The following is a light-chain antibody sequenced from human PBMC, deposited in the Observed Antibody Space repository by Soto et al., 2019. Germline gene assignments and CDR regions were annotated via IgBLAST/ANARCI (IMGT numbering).Light chain of an antibody. Sequence: DIVMTQSPDSLAVSLSERATINCKSSQSVFYSSNNKNYLAWYQQKPRQPPKLLIYWASTRESGVPDRFSGSGSGTDFTLTISSLQAEDVAVYYCQQYYSTPQTFDQGTKVEIK. V-gene: IGKV4-1*01. CDR1: QSVFYSSNNKNY. J-gene: IGKJ1*01. CDR3: QQYYSTPQT. CDR2: WAS.